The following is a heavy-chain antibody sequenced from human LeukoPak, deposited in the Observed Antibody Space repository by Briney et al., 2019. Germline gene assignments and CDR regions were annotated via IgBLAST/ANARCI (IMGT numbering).Heavy chain of an antibody. D-gene: IGHD3-10*01. CDR2: ICSSGNT. J-gene: IGHJ5*02. CDR3: ARDRGTDGSDQLDP. V-gene: IGHV4-4*07. Sequence: SETLSLTCTVSGGSISSYCWIWIRQPAGKGLEWIGRICSSGNTIYNPSLKSRVTTSLDMSNNQFSLRLSSVTAADTAVYYCARDRGTDGSDQLDPWGQGTLVTVSS. CDR1: GGSISSYC.